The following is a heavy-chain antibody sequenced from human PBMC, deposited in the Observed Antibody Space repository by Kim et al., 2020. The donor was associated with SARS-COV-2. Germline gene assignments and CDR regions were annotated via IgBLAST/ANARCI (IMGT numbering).Heavy chain of an antibody. V-gene: IGHV5-51*01. CDR1: GYSFTSYW. Sequence: GESLKISCKGSGYSFTSYWIGWVRQMPGKVLEWMGIIYPCDSYTRYSPSFQGQVTISADKSISTAYLQWSSLKASDTAMYYCARPRDGYNPVEAFDIWGQVTMVTVSS. CDR3: ARPRDGYNPVEAFDI. D-gene: IGHD5-12*01. J-gene: IGHJ3*02. CDR2: IYPCDSYT.